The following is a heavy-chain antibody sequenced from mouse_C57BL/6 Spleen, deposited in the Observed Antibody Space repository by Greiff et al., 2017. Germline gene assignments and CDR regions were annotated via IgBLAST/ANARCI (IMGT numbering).Heavy chain of an antibody. V-gene: IGHV1-59*01. CDR1: GYTFTSYW. J-gene: IGHJ2*01. D-gene: IGHD4-1*01. CDR3: APWDSYYFDY. Sequence: QVQLQQPGAELVRPGTSVKLSCKASGYTFTSYWMHWVKQRPGQGLEWIGVIDPSDSYTNYNQKFKGKATLTVDTSSSTAYMQLSSLTSEDSAVYYCAPWDSYYFDYWGQGTTLTVSS. CDR2: IDPSDSYT.